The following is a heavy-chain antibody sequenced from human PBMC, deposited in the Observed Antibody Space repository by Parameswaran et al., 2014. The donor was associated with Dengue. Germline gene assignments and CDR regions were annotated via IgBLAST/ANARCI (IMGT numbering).Heavy chain of an antibody. CDR3: ARRGPNDFWSGYYDV. J-gene: IGHJ4*02. D-gene: IGHD3-3*01. CDR2: ISAYNGNT. V-gene: IGHV1-18*01. Sequence: SWVRQAPGQGLEWMGWISAYNGNTNYAQKLQGRVTMTTDTSTSTAYMELRSLRSDDTAVYYCARRGPNDFWSGYYDVWGQGTLVTVSS.